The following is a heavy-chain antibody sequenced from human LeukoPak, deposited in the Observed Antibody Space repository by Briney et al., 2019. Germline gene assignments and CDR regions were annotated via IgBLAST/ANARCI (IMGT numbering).Heavy chain of an antibody. V-gene: IGHV4-39*07. D-gene: IGHD3-22*01. CDR1: GDSISRSSDY. Sequence: KTSETLSLTCTVSGDSISRSSDYWGWIRQPPGKGLEWIGSIYYSGSTYYNPSLKSRVTISVDTSKNQFSLKLSSVTAADTAVYYCARGSAYYYDSSGYEFDYWGQGTLVTVSS. J-gene: IGHJ4*02. CDR3: ARGSAYYYDSSGYEFDY. CDR2: IYYSGST.